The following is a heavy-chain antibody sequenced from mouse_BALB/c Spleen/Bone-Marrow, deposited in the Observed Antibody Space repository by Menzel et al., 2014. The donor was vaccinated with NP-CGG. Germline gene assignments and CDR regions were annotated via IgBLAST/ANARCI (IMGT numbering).Heavy chain of an antibody. CDR2: INPSNGGT. J-gene: IGHJ3*01. CDR1: GYTFTSYY. V-gene: IGHV1S81*02. CDR3: TRGLRAWFAY. D-gene: IGHD3-1*01. Sequence: VQLVESGAELVKPGASVKLSCKASGYTFTSYYMYWVKQRPGQGLEWIGGINPSNGGTNFNEKFKSKATLTVDKPSSTAYMQLSSLTSEDSAVYYCTRGLRAWFAYRGQGTLVTVSA.